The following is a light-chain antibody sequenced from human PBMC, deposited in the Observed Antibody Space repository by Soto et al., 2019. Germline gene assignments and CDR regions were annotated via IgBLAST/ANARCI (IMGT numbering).Light chain of an antibody. J-gene: IGKJ1*01. Sequence: ATQMTQSPSYLSASVGDRVTIACRASQGIRTELAWYQQKRGEAPKLLIYAASALQSGVPSRFSGSGSGTDFTLTISNLQPEDFATYYCLQDSDSPRTFGQGTKVDMK. CDR3: LQDSDSPRT. V-gene: IGKV1-6*01. CDR1: QGIRTE. CDR2: AAS.